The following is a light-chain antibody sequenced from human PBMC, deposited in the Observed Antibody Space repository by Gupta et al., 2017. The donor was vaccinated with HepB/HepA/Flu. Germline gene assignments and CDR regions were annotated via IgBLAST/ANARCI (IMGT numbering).Light chain of an antibody. V-gene: IGLV2-14*03. J-gene: IGLJ2*01. CDR2: DVS. Sequence: QSALTQPASVSGSPGQSITISCTGTSSDIGAYNYVSWYQLHPGKAPKLMIYDVSDRPSGVSNRFSGSKSGNTASLTISGLQAEDEANYFCSSYTSSTMLVFGGGTKLTVL. CDR1: SSDIGAYNY. CDR3: SSYTSSTMLV.